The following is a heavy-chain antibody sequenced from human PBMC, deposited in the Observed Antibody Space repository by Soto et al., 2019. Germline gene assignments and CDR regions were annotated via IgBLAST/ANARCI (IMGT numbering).Heavy chain of an antibody. CDR2: IKQEGSEI. D-gene: IGHD3-3*01. CDR3: PSGILEVLITPAPYYYYYMDI. Sequence: EVQLVESGGGLVQPGGSLRLSCAASGFTFSRSWMSWVRQAPGKGLEWVANIKQEGSEIYYVDSVKGRFSISRDNAKNSLKLQMNSLRVEDTAVYYCPSGILEVLITPAPYYYYYMDICGKGTTVTVSS. J-gene: IGHJ6*03. CDR1: GFTFSRSW. V-gene: IGHV3-7*01.